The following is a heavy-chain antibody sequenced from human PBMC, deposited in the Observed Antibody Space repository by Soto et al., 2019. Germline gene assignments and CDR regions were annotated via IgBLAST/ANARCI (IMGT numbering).Heavy chain of an antibody. CDR2: INPGDGRT. J-gene: IGHJ4*02. V-gene: IGHV1-46*03. D-gene: IGHD1-26*01. CDR3: GRGLGTSYYLFDY. Sequence: QVQLVQSGAEVKKPGASVKLSCKASGYTFTTYYIHWVRQAPGQGLEWMGTINPGDGRTGYAQKFQDRVTMTRDTSTNTVYMDLSSLKSEDTAVYWCGRGLGTSYYLFDYWGQGTLVTVSS. CDR1: GYTFTTYY.